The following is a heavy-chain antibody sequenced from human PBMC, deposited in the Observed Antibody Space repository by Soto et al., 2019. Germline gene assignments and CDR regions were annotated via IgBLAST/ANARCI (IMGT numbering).Heavy chain of an antibody. J-gene: IGHJ4*02. D-gene: IGHD2-21*01. CDR2: ISYDGRNK. V-gene: IGHV3-30*18. CDR1: GFTFSDYV. CDR3: AQGRRSGNLIGYVDY. Sequence: QVQLAESGGGVVQPGRSLRLSCGGSGFTFSDYVMHWVRQAPGKGLVWVAIISYDGRNKFYGDSVKGRFTISRANSKNTLHMHMNSLRPEGTAVYYCAQGRRSGNLIGYVDYWGQGTLVT.